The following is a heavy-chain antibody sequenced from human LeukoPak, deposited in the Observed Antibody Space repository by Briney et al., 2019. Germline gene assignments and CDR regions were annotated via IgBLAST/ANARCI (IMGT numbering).Heavy chain of an antibody. CDR2: ISYDGINT. CDR3: ANGDARGVGEPSPYDY. Sequence: GRSLRLSCVASGFAFRNYGMHWVRQAPGKGLEWVAVISYDGINTHYADSVKGRFTISKDNSKNTLYLQLNTLRPEDTGVYYCANGDARGVGEPSPYDYGGQGTRDIVSS. V-gene: IGHV3-30*18. J-gene: IGHJ4*02. CDR1: GFAFRNYG. D-gene: IGHD3-10*01.